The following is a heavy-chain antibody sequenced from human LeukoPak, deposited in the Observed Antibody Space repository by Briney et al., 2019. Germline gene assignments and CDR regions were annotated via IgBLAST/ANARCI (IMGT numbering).Heavy chain of an antibody. D-gene: IGHD1-26*01. V-gene: IGHV3-21*01. CDR3: ASYPYSGSYFFDY. CDR1: GFTFSSYS. J-gene: IGHJ4*02. Sequence: GGSLRLSCAASGFTFSSYSMNWVRQAPGKGLEWDSSISSSSSYIYYADSVKGRFTISRDNAKNSLYLQMNSLRAEDTAVYCCASYPYSGSYFFDYWGQGTLVTVSS. CDR2: ISSSSSYI.